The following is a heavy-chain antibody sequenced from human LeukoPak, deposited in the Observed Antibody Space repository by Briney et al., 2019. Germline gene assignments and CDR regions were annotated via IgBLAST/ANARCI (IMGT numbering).Heavy chain of an antibody. V-gene: IGHV5-51*01. J-gene: IGHJ4*02. CDR1: GYSCTSAW. CDR2: IYPGDSDT. Sequence: GESLKISCQGSGYSCTSAWIGWVRQTPGKGLEWMGIIYPGDSDTRYSPSFQGQVTISADKSISTAYLQWSSLKASDTAMYYCARRGSSWFTDYWGQGTLVTVSS. D-gene: IGHD6-13*01. CDR3: ARRGSSWFTDY.